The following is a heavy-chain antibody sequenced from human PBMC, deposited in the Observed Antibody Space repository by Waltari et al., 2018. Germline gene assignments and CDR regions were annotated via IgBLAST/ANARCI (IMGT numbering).Heavy chain of an antibody. CDR3: ARMGWAICFDP. V-gene: IGHV4-39*07. Sequence: QLQLQESGPGLVKPSETLSLTCTVSGGSISSSSYYWGWIRQPPGKGLEWIGSIYYSASSYYNPSLKSLATISVDTSKNPFSLKLSSVTAADPAVYYCARMGWAICFDPWGQGTLVTVSS. CDR1: GGSISSSSYY. D-gene: IGHD1-26*01. J-gene: IGHJ5*02. CDR2: IYYSASS.